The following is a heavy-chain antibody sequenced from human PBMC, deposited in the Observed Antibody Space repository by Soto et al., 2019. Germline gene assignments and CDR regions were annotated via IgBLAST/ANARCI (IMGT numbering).Heavy chain of an antibody. CDR3: ARQRGNYFDY. V-gene: IGHV4-59*01. Sequence: QVQLQESGPGLVKPSETLSLTCTVSGDSISTFYWSWIRQPPGKGLEWIGYTYYTGSTNYNPSLKSRVTMSVDTSKKQFSLKLSSVTAADTAVYYCARQRGNYFDYWGQGTLVTVSS. D-gene: IGHD3-10*01. J-gene: IGHJ4*02. CDR2: TYYTGST. CDR1: GDSISTFY.